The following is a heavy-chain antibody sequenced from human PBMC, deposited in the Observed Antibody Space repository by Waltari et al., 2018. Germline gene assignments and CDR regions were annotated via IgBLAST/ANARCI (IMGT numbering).Heavy chain of an antibody. J-gene: IGHJ4*02. V-gene: IGHV4-4*07. Sequence: QVQLQASGPGLVKPSETLSLTCPVSGCSISSSYWSWIRQPAGKGLEWIGRIYTSGSTNYNPSLKSRVTMSVDTSKNQFSLKLSSVTAADTAVYYCARDHKGIAARSAWVDYWGQGTLVTVSS. D-gene: IGHD6-6*01. CDR2: IYTSGST. CDR1: GCSISSSY. CDR3: ARDHKGIAARSAWVDY.